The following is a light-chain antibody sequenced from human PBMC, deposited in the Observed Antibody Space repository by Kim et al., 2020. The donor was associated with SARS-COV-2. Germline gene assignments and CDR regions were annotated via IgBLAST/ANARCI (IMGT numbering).Light chain of an antibody. CDR3: QQSYSVPFT. J-gene: IGKJ3*01. CDR2: AAS. CDR1: QTITKS. Sequence: ASVRDRVTITCRASQTITKSLNWYQQKPGKAPQLLISAASNLQSGVPSRFSGSGSGTDFTLTISTLQPEDFATYYCQQSYSVPFTFGPGTKVDIK. V-gene: IGKV1-39*01.